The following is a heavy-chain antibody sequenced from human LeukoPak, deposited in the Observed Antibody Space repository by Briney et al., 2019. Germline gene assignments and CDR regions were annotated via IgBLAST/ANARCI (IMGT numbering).Heavy chain of an antibody. CDR2: IYYSGST. D-gene: IGHD6-13*01. Sequence: SETLSLTCTVSGGSISSGGYYWRWIRQHPGKGLEWLGYIYYSGSTYYNPSLKSRVTISVDTSKNQFSLKLSSVTAADTAVYYCARSHIAAAGDRFFDYWGQGTLVTVSS. CDR1: GGSISSGGYY. J-gene: IGHJ4*02. CDR3: ARSHIAAAGDRFFDY. V-gene: IGHV4-31*03.